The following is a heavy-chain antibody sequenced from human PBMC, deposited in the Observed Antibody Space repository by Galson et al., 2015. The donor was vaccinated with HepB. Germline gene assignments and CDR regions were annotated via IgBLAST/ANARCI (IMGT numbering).Heavy chain of an antibody. CDR3: ARDYRVGALGSVGY. CDR2: INPSGGST. V-gene: IGHV1-46*01. Sequence: SVKVSCKASGYTFTSYDINWVRQATGQGLEWMGIINPSGGSTSYAQKFQGRVTMTRDTSTSTVYMELSSLRSEDTAVYYCARDYRVGALGSVGYWGQGTLVTVSS. J-gene: IGHJ4*02. D-gene: IGHD1-26*01. CDR1: GYTFTSYD.